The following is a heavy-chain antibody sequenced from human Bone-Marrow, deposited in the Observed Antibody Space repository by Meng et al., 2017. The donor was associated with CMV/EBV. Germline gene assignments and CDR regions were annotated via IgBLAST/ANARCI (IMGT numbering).Heavy chain of an antibody. V-gene: IGHV1-8*02. CDR1: GYTFTSYG. J-gene: IGHJ6*02. CDR3: ARMTSGSSAWYGSMDV. CDR2: MNPNSGNT. D-gene: IGHD6-19*01. Sequence: ASVKVSCKASGYTFTSYGISWVRQATGQGLEWMGWMNPNSGNTGYTQKFQGRVTMTRNTPITTAYMELSSLRSEDTAVYYCARMTSGSSAWYGSMDVWGQGTTVTVSS.